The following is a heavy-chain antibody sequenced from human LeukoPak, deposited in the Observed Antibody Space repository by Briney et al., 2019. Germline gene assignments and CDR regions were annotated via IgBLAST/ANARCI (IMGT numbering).Heavy chain of an antibody. Sequence: PSETLSLTCAVCGGSFRGYYWSWIRQPPGKGLEWIGEINHSGSTNYHPSLKSRVTISVDTSKNQFSLKLSSVTAADTAVYYCASHNWPPDYYYGSGSYYKVGFAFDIWGQGTMVTVSS. CDR2: INHSGST. CDR3: ASHNWPPDYYYGSGSYYKVGFAFDI. CDR1: GGSFRGYY. V-gene: IGHV4-34*01. J-gene: IGHJ3*02. D-gene: IGHD3-10*01.